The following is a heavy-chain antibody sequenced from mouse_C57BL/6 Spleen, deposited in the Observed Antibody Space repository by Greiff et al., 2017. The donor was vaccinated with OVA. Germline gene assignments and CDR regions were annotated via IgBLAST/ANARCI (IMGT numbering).Heavy chain of an antibody. CDR3: TRHYGSSYGYFDV. CDR1: GFTFSSSG. J-gene: IGHJ1*03. Sequence: EVKLMESGGDLVKPGGSLKLSCAASGFTFSSSGMSWVRQTPDKRLEWVATISSGGSYIYYPDSVKGRFTISRDNAKNTLYLQMSSLKSEDTAMYYGTRHYGSSYGYFDVWGTGTTVTVSS. CDR2: ISSGGSYI. V-gene: IGHV5-6*01. D-gene: IGHD1-1*01.